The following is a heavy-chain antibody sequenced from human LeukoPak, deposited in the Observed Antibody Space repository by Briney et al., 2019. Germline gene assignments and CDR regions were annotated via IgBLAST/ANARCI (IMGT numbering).Heavy chain of an antibody. Sequence: ASVKVSCKASGYNFITYPLIWVRQAPGQGLEWMGRISPYNDNTDLAQNLQGRVTMTTDTSTSTAYMELRSLTSDDTAVFFCARVATIWGSHRYFDYWGQGTLVTVSS. CDR1: GYNFITYP. CDR2: ISPYNDNT. D-gene: IGHD3-16*02. CDR3: ARVATIWGSHRYFDY. J-gene: IGHJ4*02. V-gene: IGHV1-18*01.